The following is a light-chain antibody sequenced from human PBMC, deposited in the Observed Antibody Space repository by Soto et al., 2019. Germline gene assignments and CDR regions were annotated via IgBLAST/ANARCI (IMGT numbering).Light chain of an antibody. V-gene: IGLV2-14*01. Sequence: QSALTQPASVSGSPGQSITVSCTGPSSDVGGYGYVSWYQQHPGKAPKLLIYEVINRHSGVSNRFSGSKSDNTASLTISGLQAEDEADYYSSSYTSSSTYDFGSGTKVTVL. CDR1: SSDVGGYGY. CDR2: EVI. CDR3: SSYTSSSTYD. J-gene: IGLJ1*01.